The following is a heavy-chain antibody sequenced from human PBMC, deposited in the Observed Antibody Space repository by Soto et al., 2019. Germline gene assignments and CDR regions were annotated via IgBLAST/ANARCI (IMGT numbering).Heavy chain of an antibody. CDR3: VKERYAQLWLEDYGMDV. V-gene: IGHV3-23*01. Sequence: VWSLRLSCASYGFTFSSSAMVWVRHAPVKGLELVSAISGSGGSTYYADSVKGRFTISRDNSKNTLYLQMSSLGPEDTAVYYCVKERYAQLWLEDYGMDVWGQGTTVTVSS. CDR2: ISGSGGST. D-gene: IGHD5-18*01. CDR1: GFTFSSSA. J-gene: IGHJ6*02.